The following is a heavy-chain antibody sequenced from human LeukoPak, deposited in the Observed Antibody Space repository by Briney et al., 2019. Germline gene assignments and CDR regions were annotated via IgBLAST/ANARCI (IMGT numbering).Heavy chain of an antibody. J-gene: IGHJ4*02. V-gene: IGHV4-34*01. CDR2: INHSGST. CDR3: ARVIDCGGDGSRYFDY. CDR1: GGSFSGYY. D-gene: IGHD2-21*02. Sequence: PSETLSLTCAVYGGSFSGYYWSWIRQPPGKGLEWIGEINHSGSTNYNPSLKSRVTISVDTSKNQFSLKLSSVTAADTAVYYCARVIDCGGDGSRYFDYWGQGTLDTV.